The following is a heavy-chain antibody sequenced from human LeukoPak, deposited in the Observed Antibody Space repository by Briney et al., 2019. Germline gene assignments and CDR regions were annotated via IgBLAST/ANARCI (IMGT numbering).Heavy chain of an antibody. D-gene: IGHD2-15*01. CDR1: GVTVNSYF. J-gene: IGHJ4*02. CDR2: ISSEGFT. Sequence: GGSLRLSCAVSGVTVNSYFMGWVRLAQGKGLEWVSVISSEGFTYYADSVRGRFTISRDNPKNTMYLQMNSLRAEDTAFYYCARGRGGDWGQGALVTVSS. CDR3: ARGRGGD. V-gene: IGHV3-53*01.